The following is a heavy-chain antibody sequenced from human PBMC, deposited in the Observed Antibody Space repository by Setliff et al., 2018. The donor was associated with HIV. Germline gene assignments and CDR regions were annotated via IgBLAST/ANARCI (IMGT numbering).Heavy chain of an antibody. CDR2: LHLSGDT. J-gene: IGHJ3*02. CDR1: RGSINSGTYY. D-gene: IGHD2-2*01. V-gene: IGHV4-61*02. Sequence: PSETLSLTCTVSRGSINSGTYYWSWIRQPAGKGLEWIGRLHLSGDTNYNPSLKSRVTISVDTSKNQFSLTLTSVTATDTAVYYCAGQDIGAVPALGAFDIWGQGTMVTVSS. CDR3: AGQDIGAVPALGAFDI.